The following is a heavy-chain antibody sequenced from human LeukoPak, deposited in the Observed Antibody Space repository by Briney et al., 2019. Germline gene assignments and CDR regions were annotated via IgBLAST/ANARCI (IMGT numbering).Heavy chain of an antibody. J-gene: IGHJ4*02. V-gene: IGHV3-21*01. D-gene: IGHD4-17*01. CDR2: ISSSSSYI. CDR1: GFTFSSYS. CDR3: ARVPTYGDYVANG. Sequence: GGSLRLSCAASGFTFSSYSMNWVRRAPGKGLEWVSFISSSSSYIYYADSVKGRFTISRDNAKNSLYLQMNSLRAEDTAVYYCARVPTYGDYVANGWGQGTLVTVSS.